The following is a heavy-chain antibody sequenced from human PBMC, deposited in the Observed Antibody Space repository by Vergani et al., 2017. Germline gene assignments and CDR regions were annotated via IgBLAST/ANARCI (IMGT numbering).Heavy chain of an antibody. CDR3: ARDIHSITIFGGLGMDV. CDR2: IWYDGSNK. D-gene: IGHD3-3*01. J-gene: IGHJ6*02. Sequence: QVQLVESGGGVVQPGRSLRLSCAASGFTFSSYGMHWVRQAPGKGLEWVAVIWYDGSNKYYADSVKGRFTISRDNSKNTLYLQMNSLRAEDTAVHYCARDIHSITIFGGLGMDVWGQGTTVTVSS. CDR1: GFTFSSYG. V-gene: IGHV3-33*01.